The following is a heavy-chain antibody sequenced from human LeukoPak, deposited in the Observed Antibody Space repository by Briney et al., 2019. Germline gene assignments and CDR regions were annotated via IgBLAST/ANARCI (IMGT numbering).Heavy chain of an antibody. CDR1: AYTFTGYY. Sequence: ASVKVSCKASAYTFTGYYMHWVRQAPGQGLEWMGWINPKSGGTNYAQKFQGRVTMTRDTSISTAYMELSRLRSDDTAVYYCARAGGRSWFDPWGQGTLVTVSS. CDR3: ARAGGRSWFDP. J-gene: IGHJ5*02. CDR2: INPKSGGT. V-gene: IGHV1-2*02.